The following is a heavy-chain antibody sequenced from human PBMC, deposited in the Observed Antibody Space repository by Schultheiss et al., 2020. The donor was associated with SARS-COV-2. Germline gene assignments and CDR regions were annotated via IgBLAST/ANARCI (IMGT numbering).Heavy chain of an antibody. J-gene: IGHJ4*02. Sequence: GGSLRLSCAASGFTFSNAWMSWVRQAPGKGLEWVGRIKSKTDGGTTDYAAPVKGRFTISRDDSKRVAYLQMNSLKTEDTAVYYCTRAIDILTGYYNGLGYWGQGTLVTVSS. CDR2: IKSKTDGGTT. V-gene: IGHV3-15*01. D-gene: IGHD3-9*01. CDR3: TRAIDILTGYYNGLGY. CDR1: GFTFSNAW.